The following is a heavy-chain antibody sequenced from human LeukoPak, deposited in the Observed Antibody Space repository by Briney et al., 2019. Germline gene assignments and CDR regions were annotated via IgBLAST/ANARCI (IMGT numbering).Heavy chain of an antibody. CDR3: ARRRSGKNWFDP. D-gene: IGHD3-10*01. J-gene: IGHJ5*02. Sequence: PSETLSLTCTVSSGSISSGDYYWGWVRQPPGEGLEWFASINYSGTTFYNPSLKSRVTISVDTSENQFSLKLSSVTAADTALYYCARRRSGKNWFDPWGQGTLVTVSS. CDR2: INYSGTT. CDR1: SGSISSGDYY. V-gene: IGHV4-39*01.